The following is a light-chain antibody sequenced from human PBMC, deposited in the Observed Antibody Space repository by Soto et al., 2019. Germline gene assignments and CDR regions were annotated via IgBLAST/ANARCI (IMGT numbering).Light chain of an antibody. V-gene: IGKV3-15*01. CDR1: QSVSTY. CDR2: SAS. J-gene: IGKJ1*01. CDR3: QQYNDWPPRWT. Sequence: EIVMTQSPATLSVSPGERATLSCRASQSVSTYLAWYQQKPGPAPRLLIYSASTRATGIPARFSGGGSGTEFTLTISSLQSEDFAVYICQQYNDWPPRWTFGQGTKVEIK.